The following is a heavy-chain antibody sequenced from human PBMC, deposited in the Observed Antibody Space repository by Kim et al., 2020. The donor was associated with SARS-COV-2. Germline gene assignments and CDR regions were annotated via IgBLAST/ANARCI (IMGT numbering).Heavy chain of an antibody. Sequence: SVGGRFPNTRDNSKHTVYLQMNSLRAEDTAVYYCAKDRALYGSGGYYFDYWGQGTLVAVSS. V-gene: IGHV3-23*01. CDR3: AKDRALYGSGGYYFDY. J-gene: IGHJ4*02. D-gene: IGHD3-10*01.